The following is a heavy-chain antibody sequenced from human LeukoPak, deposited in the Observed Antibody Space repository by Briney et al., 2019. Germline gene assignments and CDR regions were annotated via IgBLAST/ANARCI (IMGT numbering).Heavy chain of an antibody. Sequence: GGSLRLSCAASGFTFSNAWMSWVRQAPGKGLEWVGRIKSKTDGGTTDYAAPVKGRFTISRDDSKNTLYLQMNSLKTEDTAVYYCTTYHTVVVTKPFDYWGQGTLVTVSS. CDR1: GFTFSNAW. CDR3: TTYHTVVVTKPFDY. D-gene: IGHD2-21*02. CDR2: IKSKTDGGTT. V-gene: IGHV3-15*01. J-gene: IGHJ4*02.